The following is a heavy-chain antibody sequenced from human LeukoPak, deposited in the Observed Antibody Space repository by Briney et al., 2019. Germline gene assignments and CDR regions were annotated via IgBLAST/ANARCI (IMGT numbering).Heavy chain of an antibody. CDR2: ITYSGSI. V-gene: IGHV4-34*01. CDR3: ARDLMT. CDR1: GGSFSGKY. J-gene: IGHJ4*02. Sequence: SETLSLTCAVAGGSFSGKYWTWIRQPPGKGLEWIGEITYSGSIYYNPSLKSRVTISVDTSKNQFSLKLNSVTAADTAVYYCARDLMTWGQGTLVTVSS.